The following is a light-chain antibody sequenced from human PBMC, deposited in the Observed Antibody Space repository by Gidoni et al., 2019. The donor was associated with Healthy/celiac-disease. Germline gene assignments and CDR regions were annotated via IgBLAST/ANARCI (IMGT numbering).Light chain of an antibody. CDR1: SSDVGGYNY. Sequence: QSALTHPASVSGSPGQSITISCTGTSSDVGGYNYVSWYQQPPGKAPKLMIYEVSNRPSGVSNRFSGSKSGNTASLTISGLQAEDEADYYCSSYTSSSTLEVFGTGTKVTVL. J-gene: IGLJ1*01. CDR2: EVS. CDR3: SSYTSSSTLEV. V-gene: IGLV2-14*01.